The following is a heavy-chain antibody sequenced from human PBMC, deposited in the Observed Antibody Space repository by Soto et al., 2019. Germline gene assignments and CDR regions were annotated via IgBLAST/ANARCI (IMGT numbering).Heavy chain of an antibody. D-gene: IGHD2-15*01. CDR3: ARGPTPFIDY. CDR1: GFTFSSYE. V-gene: IGHV3-48*03. J-gene: IGHJ4*02. CDR2: ISSSGSTI. Sequence: GGSLRLSCAASGFTFSSYEMNRVRQAPGKGLEWVSYISSSGSTIYYADSVKGRFTISRDNAKNSLYLQMNSLRAEDTAVYYCARGPTPFIDYWGQGTLVTVSS.